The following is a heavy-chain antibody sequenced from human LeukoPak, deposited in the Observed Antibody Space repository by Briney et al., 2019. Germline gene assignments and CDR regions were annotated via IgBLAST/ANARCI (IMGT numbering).Heavy chain of an antibody. V-gene: IGHV4-31*03. CDR2: IYYSGST. CDR1: GGSISSGGYY. J-gene: IGHJ4*02. D-gene: IGHD3-22*01. CDR3: ARVTSSGYRFDY. Sequence: SQTLSLTCTVSGGSISSGGYYWSWIRQHPGKGLEWIGYIYYSGSTYYNPSLKSRVTISVDTSKNQFSLKLSSVTAADTAVYYCARVTSSGYRFDYWGQGTLVTVSS.